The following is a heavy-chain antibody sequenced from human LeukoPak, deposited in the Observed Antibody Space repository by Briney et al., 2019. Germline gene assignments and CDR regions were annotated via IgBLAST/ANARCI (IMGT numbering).Heavy chain of an antibody. CDR2: INPNSGGT. J-gene: IGHJ4*02. Sequence: ASVKVSCKASGYTFTGYYMHWVRQAPGQGLEWMGWINPNSGGTNYARKFQGRVTMTRDTSIGTAYMELSRLRSADTAVYYCARDLGLAAAGLGPDDWGQGTLVTVSS. D-gene: IGHD6-13*01. V-gene: IGHV1-2*02. CDR1: GYTFTGYY. CDR3: ARDLGLAAAGLGPDD.